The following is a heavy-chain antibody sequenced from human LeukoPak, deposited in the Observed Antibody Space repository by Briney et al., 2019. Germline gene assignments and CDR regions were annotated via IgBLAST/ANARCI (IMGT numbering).Heavy chain of an antibody. V-gene: IGHV4-59*08. D-gene: IGHD5-12*01. J-gene: IGHJ4*02. CDR1: GGSISSYY. Sequence: PSETLSLTCTVSGGSISSYYWSWIRQPPGQGLEWIGYIYYSGSTNYNTSLKSRVTISVDTSKNQFSLKLSSVTAADTAVYYCARQVGYDSPFDYWGQRSLVTVSS. CDR2: IYYSGST. CDR3: ARQVGYDSPFDY.